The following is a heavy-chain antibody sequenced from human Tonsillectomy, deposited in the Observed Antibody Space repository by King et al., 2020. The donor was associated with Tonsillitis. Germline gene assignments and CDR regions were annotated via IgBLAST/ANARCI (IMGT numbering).Heavy chain of an antibody. CDR1: GFTFNNYA. CDR3: AQTDSIGPIGGALFDS. J-gene: IGHJ4*02. D-gene: IGHD3-22*01. CDR2: ISYDGSNK. V-gene: IGHV3-30*04. Sequence: QLVQSGGGVVQPGRSLRLSCAASGFTFNNYAMHWVRQAPGKGLEWVAIISYDGSNKYYADSVKGRFTISRDNSKNTLYLQMNSLRAEDTAVYYCAQTDSIGPIGGALFDSCGPGALCSVSS.